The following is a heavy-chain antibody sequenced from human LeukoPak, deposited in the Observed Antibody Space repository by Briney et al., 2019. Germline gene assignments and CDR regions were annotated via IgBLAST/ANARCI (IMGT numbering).Heavy chain of an antibody. D-gene: IGHD6-19*01. CDR3: ARYKPYSSGWPYYYYYMDV. Sequence: GGSLRLSCAASGFTFDDYGMSWVRQAPGKGLEWVSGINWNGGSTGYADSVKGRFTISRDNAKNSLYLQMNSLRAEDTAVYYCARYKPYSSGWPYYYYYMDVWGKGTTVTVSS. J-gene: IGHJ6*03. CDR2: INWNGGST. CDR1: GFTFDDYG. V-gene: IGHV3-20*04.